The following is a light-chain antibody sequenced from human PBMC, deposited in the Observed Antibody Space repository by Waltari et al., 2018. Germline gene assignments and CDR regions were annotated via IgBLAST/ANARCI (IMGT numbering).Light chain of an antibody. CDR1: SSDVGSYNL. J-gene: IGLJ3*02. Sequence: QSALSQTATLSGSPGQSITIPCTGSSSDVGSYNLVSWYQQHPGEAPKLIIYDVNKRPLGVSNRFSGSKSGNTASLTISGLQAADEADYYCCSYAGSSVSVFGGGTKVTVL. V-gene: IGLV2-23*02. CDR3: CSYAGSSVSV. CDR2: DVN.